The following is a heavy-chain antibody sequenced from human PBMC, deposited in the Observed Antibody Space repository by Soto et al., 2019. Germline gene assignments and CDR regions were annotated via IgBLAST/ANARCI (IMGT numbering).Heavy chain of an antibody. J-gene: IGHJ3*02. Sequence: SETLSLTCAVYGGSFSGYYWSWIRQPPGKGLEWIGEINHSGSTNYNPSLKSRVTISVDTSKNQFSLKLSSVTAADTAVYYCARFKSITIFGVVIFDAFDIWGQGTMVTV. CDR2: INHSGST. D-gene: IGHD3-3*01. CDR3: ARFKSITIFGVVIFDAFDI. CDR1: GGSFSGYY. V-gene: IGHV4-34*01.